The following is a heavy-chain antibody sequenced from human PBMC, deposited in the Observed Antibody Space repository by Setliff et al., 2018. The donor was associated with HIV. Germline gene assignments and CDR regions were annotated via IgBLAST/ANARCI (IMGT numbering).Heavy chain of an antibody. Sequence: GGSLRLSCTASGFSFGDYAMSWFRQAPGKGLEWVGFSRSNAYGGTTECAASVKGRFTISRDDSKRIAYLQMNSLKTEDTGVYYCTRVNDAYGRALDYWGQGTLVTVSS. J-gene: IGHJ4*02. CDR2: SRSNAYGGTT. CDR1: GFSFGDYA. CDR3: TRVNDAYGRALDY. V-gene: IGHV3-49*03. D-gene: IGHD1-1*01.